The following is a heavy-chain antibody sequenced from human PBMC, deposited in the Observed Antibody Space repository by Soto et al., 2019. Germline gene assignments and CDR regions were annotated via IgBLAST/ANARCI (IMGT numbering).Heavy chain of an antibody. D-gene: IGHD2-15*01. CDR2: IIPIFGTA. Sequence: SVEVSCKASGGTFSSYAISWVRQAPGQGLEWMGGIIPIFGTANYAQKFQGRATITADKSTSTAYMELSSLRSEDTAVYYCARVVVAATGYYFDYWGQGTLVTVSS. CDR1: GGTFSSYA. V-gene: IGHV1-69*06. J-gene: IGHJ4*02. CDR3: ARVVVAATGYYFDY.